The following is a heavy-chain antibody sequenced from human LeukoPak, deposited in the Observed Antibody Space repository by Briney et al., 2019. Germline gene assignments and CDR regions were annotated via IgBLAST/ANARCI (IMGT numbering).Heavy chain of an antibody. D-gene: IGHD2-2*01. Sequence: PGGSLRLSCAASGFTVSSNYMSWVRQAPGKGLEWVSVIYSGGSTYYADSVKGRFTISRDNSKNTLYLQMNSLRAEDTAVYYCARELVPAAPMDVWGKGTTVTVSS. V-gene: IGHV3-53*05. J-gene: IGHJ6*03. CDR3: ARELVPAAPMDV. CDR2: IYSGGST. CDR1: GFTVSSNY.